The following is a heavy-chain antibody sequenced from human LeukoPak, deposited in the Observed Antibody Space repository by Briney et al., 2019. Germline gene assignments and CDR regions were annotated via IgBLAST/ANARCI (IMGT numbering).Heavy chain of an antibody. Sequence: SETLSLTCTVSGGSLSSYYWSWIRQPPGKGLEWIGYIYYSGSTNYNPSLKSRVTISVDTSKNQFSLKLSSVTAADTAVCYCARHPSSGWYVETIFDYWGQGTLVTVSS. J-gene: IGHJ4*02. CDR3: ARHPSSGWYVETIFDY. CDR2: IYYSGST. D-gene: IGHD6-19*01. CDR1: GGSLSSYY. V-gene: IGHV4-59*08.